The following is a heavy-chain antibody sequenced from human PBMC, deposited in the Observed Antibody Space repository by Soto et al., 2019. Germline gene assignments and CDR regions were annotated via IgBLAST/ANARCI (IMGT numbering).Heavy chain of an antibody. CDR3: ARSSMVPVDYFDF. D-gene: IGHD3-10*01. Sequence: KASETLSLTCSVSGDSLKNHYWAWIRHSPGKGLEWIGNIYDSGSTNYSPALKSRVSMSVDTSKNLFSLKMNSVTAADTAVYYRARSSMVPVDYFDFWGQGTVVTVSS. CDR1: GDSLKNHY. J-gene: IGHJ4*02. V-gene: IGHV4-59*11. CDR2: IYDSGST.